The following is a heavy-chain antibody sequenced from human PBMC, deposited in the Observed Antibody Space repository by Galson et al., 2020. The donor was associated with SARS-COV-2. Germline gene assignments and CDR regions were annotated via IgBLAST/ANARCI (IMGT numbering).Heavy chain of an antibody. CDR2: MNPNSGNT. CDR1: GYTFTSYD. CDR3: ARGRGTMVRGVIINSEYYFDY. Sequence: ASVKVSCKASGYTFTSYDINWVRQATGQGLEWMGWMNPNSGNTGYAQKFQGRVTMTRNTSISTAYMELSSLRSEDTAVYYCARGRGTMVRGVIINSEYYFDYWGQGTLVTVSS. V-gene: IGHV1-8*01. J-gene: IGHJ4*02. D-gene: IGHD3-10*01.